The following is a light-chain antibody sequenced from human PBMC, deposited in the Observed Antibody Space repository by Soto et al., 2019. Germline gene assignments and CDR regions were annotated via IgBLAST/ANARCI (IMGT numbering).Light chain of an antibody. CDR3: AAWDDTLKRYA. V-gene: IGLV1-44*01. CDR2: YNN. Sequence: QSALTQPPSASETPGQTVSISCSGSNSNIASNTVNWYQHLPGTAPKLPIYYNNQRPSGVPDRFSGSKSGTSASLAISGLQSEDESDYYCAAWDDTLKRYAFGTGTKVTVL. CDR1: NSNIASNT. J-gene: IGLJ1*01.